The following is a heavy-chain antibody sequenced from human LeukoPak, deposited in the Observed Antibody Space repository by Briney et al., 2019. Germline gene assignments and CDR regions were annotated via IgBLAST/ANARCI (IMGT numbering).Heavy chain of an antibody. CDR1: GFIVSSYY. V-gene: IGHV3-53*01. CDR3: ARRALYFDY. Sequence: SGGSLRLSCAVSGFIVSSYYMTWVRQAPGKGLEWVSLIYSGGSTYYADSVKGRFTISRDNSKNTLYLQMNGLRAEDTAVYYCARRALYFDYWGQGTLVTVSS. CDR2: IYSGGST. J-gene: IGHJ4*02.